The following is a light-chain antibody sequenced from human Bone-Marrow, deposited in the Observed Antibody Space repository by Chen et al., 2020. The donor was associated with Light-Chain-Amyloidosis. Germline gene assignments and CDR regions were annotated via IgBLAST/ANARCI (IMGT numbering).Light chain of an antibody. CDR1: DLPTKY. V-gene: IGLV3-25*03. J-gene: IGLJ2*01. CDR3: QSADSSGTYEVI. Sequence: SYELAQPPSVSGSPGLTARITCAGDDLPTKYAYWYQQKPGQAPVLVIHIDTERPSGISERVSGASSGTTATLTISGVQAEDEADYHCQSADSSGTYEVIFGGGTKLTVL. CDR2: IDT.